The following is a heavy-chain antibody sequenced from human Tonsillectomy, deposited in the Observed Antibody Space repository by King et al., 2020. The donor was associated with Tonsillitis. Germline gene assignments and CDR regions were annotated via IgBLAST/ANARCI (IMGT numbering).Heavy chain of an antibody. CDR3: ANPLGPYSGYYTN. D-gene: IGHD3-22*01. CDR2: ISGSGGST. V-gene: IGHV3-23*04. CDR1: GFPFSSYA. J-gene: IGHJ4*02. Sequence: VQLVESGGGLVQPGGSLRLSCAASGFPFSSYAMSWVRQAPGKGLEWVSAISGSGGSTYYADSVKGRFTISRDNSKNTLYLQMNSLRAEDTAVYYCANPLGPYSGYYTNWGQGTLVTVSS.